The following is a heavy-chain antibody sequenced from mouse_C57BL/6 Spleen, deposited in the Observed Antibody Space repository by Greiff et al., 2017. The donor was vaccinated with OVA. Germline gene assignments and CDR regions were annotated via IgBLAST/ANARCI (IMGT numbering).Heavy chain of an antibody. J-gene: IGHJ2*01. CDR1: GYSITSGYY. CDR2: ISYDGSN. V-gene: IGHV3-6*01. CDR3: SRAYSNYDYFDY. Sequence: EVQLVESGPGLVKPSQSLSLTCSVTGYSITSGYYWNWIRQFPGNKLEWMGYISYDGSNNYNPSLKNRISITRDTSKNQFFLKLNSVTTEDTATYYCSRAYSNYDYFDYWGQGTTLTVSS. D-gene: IGHD2-5*01.